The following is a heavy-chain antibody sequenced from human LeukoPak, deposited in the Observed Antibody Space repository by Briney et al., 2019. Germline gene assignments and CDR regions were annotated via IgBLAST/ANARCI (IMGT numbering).Heavy chain of an antibody. CDR2: ISSSGSTI. D-gene: IGHD5-18*01. V-gene: IGHV3-11*01. J-gene: IGHJ4*02. Sequence: GGSLRLSCAASGFTFSDYYMSWIRQAPGKGLEWVPYISSSGSTIYYADSVKGRFTISRDNAKNSLYLQMNSLRAEDTAVYYCARDLDTAMVPALDYWGQGTLVTVSS. CDR1: GFTFSDYY. CDR3: ARDLDTAMVPALDY.